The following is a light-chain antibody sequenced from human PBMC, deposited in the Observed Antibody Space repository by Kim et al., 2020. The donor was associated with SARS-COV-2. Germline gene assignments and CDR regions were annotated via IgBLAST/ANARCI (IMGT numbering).Light chain of an antibody. J-gene: IGKJ2*01. V-gene: IGKV3-15*01. CDR2: GAS. CDR1: QRVGTN. CDR3: QQYNNWPYT. Sequence: SVSPGERAPLSCRASQRVGTNLPWYKQNPGQAPGLLTYGASPRATGIPPRFSASGSGTDFTLTISSLQSENFAVYYCQQYNNWPYTFGQGTKLEI.